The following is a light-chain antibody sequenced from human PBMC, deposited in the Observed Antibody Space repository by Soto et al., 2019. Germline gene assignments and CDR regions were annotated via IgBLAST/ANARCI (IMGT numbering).Light chain of an antibody. CDR2: GAS. CDR3: QQYYNWPRT. V-gene: IGKV3-15*01. J-gene: IGKJ1*01. CDR1: QSVSSN. Sequence: EIVLTQSPGTLSLSPGERATLSCRASQSVSSNLAWYQHKPGQAPRLLTYGASTRATGIPARFSGSGSGTEFTLTISSLQSEDFAVYYCQQYYNWPRTFGQGPKVDI.